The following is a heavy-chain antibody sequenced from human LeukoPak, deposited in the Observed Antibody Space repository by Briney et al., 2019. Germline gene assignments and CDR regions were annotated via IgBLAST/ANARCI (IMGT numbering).Heavy chain of an antibody. CDR3: ARERDWFDP. Sequence: ASVKVSCKASGYSFSDNYMHWVRQAPGQGPEWMGWINPNSGGTEYSQKFQGRVTMTRDTSISTAYMELSRLRSDDTAVYYCARERDWFDPWGQGTLVTVSS. V-gene: IGHV1-2*02. CDR1: GYSFSDNY. J-gene: IGHJ5*02. CDR2: INPNSGGT.